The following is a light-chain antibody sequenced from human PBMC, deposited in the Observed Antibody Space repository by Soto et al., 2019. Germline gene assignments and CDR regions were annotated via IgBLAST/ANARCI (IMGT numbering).Light chain of an antibody. CDR2: GAS. CDR3: QQYSSSPLT. CDR1: QSVSSSH. V-gene: IGKV3-20*01. Sequence: EVVLRQSPGTLSLTPGERATLSCRASQSVSSSHLAWYQQKPGQAPRLLIYGASSRATGIPDKFSGSGSGTDFTLTISRLEPEDFAVYYCQQYSSSPLTFGGGTNV. J-gene: IGKJ4*01.